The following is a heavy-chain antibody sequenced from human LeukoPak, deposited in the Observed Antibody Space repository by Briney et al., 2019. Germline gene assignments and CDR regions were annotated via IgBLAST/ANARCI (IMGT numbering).Heavy chain of an antibody. Sequence: GGSLRLSCAASGFTVSSNYMSWVRQAPGKGLEWVSVIYSGGSTYYADSVKGRFTISRDNSKNTLYLQMNSLRAEDTAVYYCARDLRYYDSSGYSYYYGMDVWGQGTTVTVSS. J-gene: IGHJ6*02. CDR3: ARDLRYYDSSGYSYYYGMDV. V-gene: IGHV3-66*01. CDR2: IYSGGST. D-gene: IGHD3-22*01. CDR1: GFTVSSNY.